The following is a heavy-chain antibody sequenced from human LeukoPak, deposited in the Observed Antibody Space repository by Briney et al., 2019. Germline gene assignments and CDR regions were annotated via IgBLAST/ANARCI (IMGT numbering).Heavy chain of an antibody. CDR2: ISHDGSNI. Sequence: GGSLRLSCAASGFTFSSYAMSWVRQAPGKGLEWVAVISHDGSNIHYGDSVKGRFTISRDNSKNTLYLQMHSLRAEDTAIYYCAKDPYRVVVATGNYLDPWGQGTLVTVSS. V-gene: IGHV3-30*18. J-gene: IGHJ5*02. CDR3: AKDPYRVVVATGNYLDP. CDR1: GFTFSSYA. D-gene: IGHD2-15*01.